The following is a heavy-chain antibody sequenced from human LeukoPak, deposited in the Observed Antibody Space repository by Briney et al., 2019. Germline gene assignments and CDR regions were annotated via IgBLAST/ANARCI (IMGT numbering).Heavy chain of an antibody. CDR3: ARESAYCSSTSCPDAFDI. D-gene: IGHD2-2*01. V-gene: IGHV3-48*03. CDR2: ISSSGSTI. CDR1: GFTFSSYE. J-gene: IGHJ3*02. Sequence: GGSLRLSCAASGFTFSSYEMNWVRQAPGKGLEWVSYISSSGSTIYYADSVKGRFTISRDNAKNSLYLQMNSLRAEDTAVYYCARESAYCSSTSCPDAFDICGQGTMVTVSS.